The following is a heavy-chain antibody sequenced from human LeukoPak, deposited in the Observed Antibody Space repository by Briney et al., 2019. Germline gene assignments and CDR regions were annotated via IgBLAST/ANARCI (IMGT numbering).Heavy chain of an antibody. CDR2: ISSSGSTI. CDR1: GFTFNNYA. V-gene: IGHV3-48*03. J-gene: IGHJ5*02. CDR3: ARDRYYDSSGHSFDP. D-gene: IGHD3-22*01. Sequence: PGGSLRLSCAASGFTFNNYAIHWVRQAPGKGLEWVSYISSSGSTIYYADSVKGRFIISRDNAKNSLYLQMNSLRAEDTAVYYCARDRYYDSSGHSFDPWGQGTLVTVSS.